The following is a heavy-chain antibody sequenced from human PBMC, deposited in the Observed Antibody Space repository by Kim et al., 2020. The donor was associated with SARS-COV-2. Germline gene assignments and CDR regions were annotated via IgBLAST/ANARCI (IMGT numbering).Heavy chain of an antibody. Sequence: SETLSLTCTVSGGSISSGGYYWSWIRQHPGKGLEWIGYIYYSGSTYYNPSLKSRVTISVDTSKNQFSLKLSSVTAADTAVYYCARGGLSVYYYYGMDVWGQGTTVTISS. V-gene: IGHV4-31*03. D-gene: IGHD2-8*01. CDR2: IYYSGST. CDR3: ARGGLSVYYYYGMDV. CDR1: GGSISSGGYY. J-gene: IGHJ6*02.